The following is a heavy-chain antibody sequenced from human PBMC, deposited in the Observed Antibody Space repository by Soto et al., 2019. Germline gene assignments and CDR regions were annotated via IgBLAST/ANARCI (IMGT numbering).Heavy chain of an antibody. J-gene: IGHJ3*02. D-gene: IGHD2-8*01. CDR2: IYYSGRT. Sequence: QVQLQESGPGLVKPSETLSLTCTVSGGSISSYYWSWIRQPPGKGLEWIGYIYYSGRTNYNPSLKSRVTISVDTSKNQFSLKLSSVTAADTAVYYCARDGVLMVSRGAFDIWGQGTMVTVSS. CDR1: GGSISSYY. V-gene: IGHV4-59*01. CDR3: ARDGVLMVSRGAFDI.